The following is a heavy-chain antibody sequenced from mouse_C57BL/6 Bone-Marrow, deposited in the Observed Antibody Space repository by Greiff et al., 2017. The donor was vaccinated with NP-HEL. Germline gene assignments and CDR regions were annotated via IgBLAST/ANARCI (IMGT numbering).Heavy chain of an antibody. CDR3: ARATFWYFDV. J-gene: IGHJ1*03. V-gene: IGHV1-80*01. Sequence: VKLVESGAELVKPGASVKISCKASGYAFSSYWMNWVKQRPGKGLEWIGQIYPGDGDTNYNGKFKGKATLTADKSSSTAYMQLSSLTSEDSAVYFCARATFWYFDVWGTGTTVTVSS. CDR2: IYPGDGDT. CDR1: GYAFSSYW.